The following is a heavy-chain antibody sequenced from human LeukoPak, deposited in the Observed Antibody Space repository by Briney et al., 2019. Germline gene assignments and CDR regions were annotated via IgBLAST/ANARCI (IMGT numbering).Heavy chain of an antibody. Sequence: SETLSLTRTVSGGSISSSSYYWGWIRQPPGKGLEWIGSIYYSGSTYYNPSLKSRVTISVDTSKNQFSLKLSSVTAADTAVYYCASSPGYYFDYWGQGTLVTVSS. CDR2: IYYSGST. CDR1: GGSISSSSYY. CDR3: ASSPGYYFDY. V-gene: IGHV4-39*01. J-gene: IGHJ4*02.